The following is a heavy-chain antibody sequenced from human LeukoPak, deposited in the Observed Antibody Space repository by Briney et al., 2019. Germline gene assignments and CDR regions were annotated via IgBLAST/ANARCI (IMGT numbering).Heavy chain of an antibody. V-gene: IGHV3-11*01. J-gene: IGHJ6*02. CDR2: ISSSGSTI. CDR3: AGSRGYSYGHPDYYYGMDV. CDR1: GFTFSDYY. Sequence: GGSLRLSRAASGFTFSDYYMSWLRQAPGTGLEWVSYISSSGSTIYYADSVKGRFTISRDNAKNSLYLQMNSLRAEDTAVYYCAGSRGYSYGHPDYYYGMDVWGQGTTVTVSS. D-gene: IGHD5-18*01.